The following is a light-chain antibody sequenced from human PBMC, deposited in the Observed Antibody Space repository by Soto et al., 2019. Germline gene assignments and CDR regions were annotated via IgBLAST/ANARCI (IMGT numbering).Light chain of an antibody. CDR3: LQHYRYPRT. Sequence: IQMTQSPSSLSSSFGDRVTITCRASQVIRNDLGWYQQKPGKAPKRLIYAAYTLQSGVPSRFSVSGSGTEFTLTISRLKAEDFTTYDCLQHYRYPRTFRQGTKVDIK. CDR1: QVIRND. J-gene: IGKJ1*01. V-gene: IGKV1-17*01. CDR2: AAY.